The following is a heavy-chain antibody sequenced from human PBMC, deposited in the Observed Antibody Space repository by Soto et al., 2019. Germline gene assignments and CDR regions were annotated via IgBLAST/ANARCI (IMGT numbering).Heavy chain of an antibody. V-gene: IGHV3-23*01. CDR2: VSGSGGST. D-gene: IGHD5-18*01. Sequence: EVQLLESGGGSVQPGGSLRLSCAASGFTFSSYAMSWVRQAPGKGLEWVSGVSGSGGSTYCVDSVKGRFTISRDNSKNTLYLQMNSLRAEDTAVYYCAKDFGYNYGYDAFDSWGQGTMVTVSS. CDR3: AKDFGYNYGYDAFDS. J-gene: IGHJ3*02. CDR1: GFTFSSYA.